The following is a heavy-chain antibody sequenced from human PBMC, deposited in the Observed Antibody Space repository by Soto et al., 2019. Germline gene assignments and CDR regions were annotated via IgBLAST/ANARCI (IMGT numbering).Heavy chain of an antibody. J-gene: IGHJ4*02. CDR2: IWYDASKQ. CDR1: GFSFSVYG. V-gene: IGHV3-33*01. CDR3: AAWAEGATDDY. D-gene: IGHD2-15*01. Sequence: PGGSLRLSCEPSGFSFSVYGMHWVRQAPGKGLEWVAVIWYDASKQFYAASVEGRFTISRDNSKAILYLQMNSLRAEDTAVYYCAAWAEGATDDYWGQGTLVTVSS.